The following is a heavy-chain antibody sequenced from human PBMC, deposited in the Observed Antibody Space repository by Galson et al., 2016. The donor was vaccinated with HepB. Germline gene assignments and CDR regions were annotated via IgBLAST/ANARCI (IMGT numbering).Heavy chain of an antibody. CDR1: GGPFSGNY. CDR2: INYNGVA. J-gene: IGHJ4*02. D-gene: IGHD3-3*01. CDR3: ARGPNYDFWSGYRGFSFDI. V-gene: IGHV4-34*01. Sequence: SETLSLTCAVYGGPFSGNYWSWIRQPPGRGLEWIGEINYNGVATYNPSLKSRVTISVDTSKTQFSPNLNSVTAADTAVYYCARGPNYDFWSGYRGFSFDIWGQGTLVAVSS.